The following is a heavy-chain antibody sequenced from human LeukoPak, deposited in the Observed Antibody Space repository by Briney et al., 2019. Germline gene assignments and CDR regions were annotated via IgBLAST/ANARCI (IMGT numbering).Heavy chain of an antibody. J-gene: IGHJ4*02. Sequence: ASVKVSCKTSGYSFTAFYIHWVRQAPGQGLDWMGRIHPRRGDTNYAQKFQGRVTMTRDTSTSTAYLDLSSLRSDDTAVCFCAREGDDGTGSYYMGCIDSWGQGNSGHRLP. V-gene: IGHV1-2*02. CDR3: AREGDDGTGSYYMGCIDS. CDR1: GYSFTAFY. D-gene: IGHD3-10*01. CDR2: IHPRRGDT.